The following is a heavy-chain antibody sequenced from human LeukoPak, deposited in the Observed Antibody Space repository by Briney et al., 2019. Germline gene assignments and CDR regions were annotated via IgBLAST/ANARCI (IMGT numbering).Heavy chain of an antibody. CDR1: GFTFSSYS. J-gene: IGHJ3*02. V-gene: IGHV3-21*01. CDR3: ASNGVVDAFDI. Sequence: GGSLRLSCAASGFTFSSYSMNWVRQAPGKGLEWVSSISSSSSYIYYADSVKGRFTISRDNAKNSLYLQMNSLRAEDTAVYYCASNGVVDAFDIWGQGTMVTVSS. CDR2: ISSSSSYI. D-gene: IGHD2-21*01.